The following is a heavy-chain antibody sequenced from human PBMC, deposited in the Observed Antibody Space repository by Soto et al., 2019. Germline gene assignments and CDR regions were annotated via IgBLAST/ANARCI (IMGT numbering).Heavy chain of an antibody. J-gene: IGHJ4*02. D-gene: IGHD4-17*01. CDR1: GFTFSDYA. CDR3: AEDLHQWLTIFDH. Sequence: EVQLLESGGGFVQPGESLRLSCVASGFTFSDYAMSWVRQAPGKGLEWVSGTSGSGETTYYPDSVKGRFTISRDNSKNTVFLQMNSLRAEDTALYYCAEDLHQWLTIFDHWGQGALVTVSS. V-gene: IGHV3-23*01. CDR2: TSGSGETT.